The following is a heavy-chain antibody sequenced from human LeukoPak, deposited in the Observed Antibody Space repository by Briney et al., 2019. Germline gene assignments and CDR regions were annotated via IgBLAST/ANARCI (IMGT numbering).Heavy chain of an antibody. J-gene: IGHJ4*02. V-gene: IGHV4-39*01. Sequence: SETLSLTCTVSGVSISSSYYYWGWIRQPPGKGLEWIGTIYYSGSTYYNPSLKSRVTISVDTSKNQFPLKLSSVTAPDTAVYYCARHEDRNWYFDHWGQGTLVTVSS. CDR2: IYYSGST. CDR1: GVSISSSYYY. CDR3: ARHEDRNWYFDH. D-gene: IGHD1-1*01.